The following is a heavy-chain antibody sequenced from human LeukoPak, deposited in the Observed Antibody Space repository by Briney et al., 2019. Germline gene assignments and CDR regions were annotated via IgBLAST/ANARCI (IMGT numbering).Heavy chain of an antibody. CDR2: IKSKTDGGTT. J-gene: IGHJ4*02. Sequence: GGSLRLSCAASGFTFINALMSWVRQAPGKGLEWVGRIKSKTDGGTTDYAAPVKGRFTISRDDSENTLYLQMNSLKTEDTAVYYCTSGIRGPTDYWGQGTLVTVSS. V-gene: IGHV3-15*01. CDR3: TSGIRGPTDY. D-gene: IGHD2-21*01. CDR1: GFTFINAL.